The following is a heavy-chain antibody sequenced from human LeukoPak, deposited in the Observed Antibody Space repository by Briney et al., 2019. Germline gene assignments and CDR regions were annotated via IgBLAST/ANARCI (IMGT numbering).Heavy chain of an antibody. CDR1: GGSISSYY. CDR3: ARDRKWELLRYFDL. CDR2: IYYSGST. D-gene: IGHD1-26*01. Sequence: SETLSLTCTVSGGSISSYYWSWIRQPPGKGLEWIGYIYYSGSTNYNPSLKSRVTISVDTSKNQFSLKLSSVTAADTAVYYCARDRKWELLRYFDLWGRGTLVTVSS. V-gene: IGHV4-59*12. J-gene: IGHJ2*01.